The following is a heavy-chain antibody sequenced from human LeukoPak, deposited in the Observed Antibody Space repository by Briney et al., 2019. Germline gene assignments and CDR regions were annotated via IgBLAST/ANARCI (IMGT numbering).Heavy chain of an antibody. V-gene: IGHV4-34*01. CDR3: ARATYYYDSSGYYEVFDY. J-gene: IGHJ4*02. Sequence: SETLSLTCAVYGGSFSGYYWSWSRQPPGKGLEWIGEINQSGSTNYNPSLKSRVTISVDTSKNQFSLKLSSVTAADTAVYYCARATYYYDSSGYYEVFDYWGQGTLVTVSS. D-gene: IGHD3-22*01. CDR2: INQSGST. CDR1: GGSFSGYY.